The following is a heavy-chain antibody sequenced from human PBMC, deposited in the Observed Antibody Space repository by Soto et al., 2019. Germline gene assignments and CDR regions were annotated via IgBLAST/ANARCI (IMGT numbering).Heavy chain of an antibody. Sequence: ASVKVSCKASGYTFTDNYIHWVRQAPGQGLEWMGWINPNSGATNYAQKFRGWVTMTRDTSISTAYMELSRLKSDDTAVYYCARDPSYCSGGSCDNFDYWGQGTMVTVSS. V-gene: IGHV1-2*04. CDR1: GYTFTDNY. CDR3: ARDPSYCSGGSCDNFDY. J-gene: IGHJ4*02. D-gene: IGHD2-15*01. CDR2: INPNSGAT.